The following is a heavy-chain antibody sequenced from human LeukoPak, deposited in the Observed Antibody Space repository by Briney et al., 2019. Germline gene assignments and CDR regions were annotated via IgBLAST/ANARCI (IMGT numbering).Heavy chain of an antibody. CDR1: GFTFSSYA. D-gene: IGHD2-15*01. CDR2: IWYDGSNR. CDR3: TKGGPYCSGGSCYYFDY. J-gene: IGHJ4*02. V-gene: IGHV3-33*06. Sequence: QPGGSLRLSCAASGFTFSSYAMHWVRQAPGKGREWVAVIWYDGSNRYYADSVKGRFTISRDNSKNTLYLQMNSLRDEGTAVYYCTKGGPYCSGGSCYYFDYWGQGTLVTVSS.